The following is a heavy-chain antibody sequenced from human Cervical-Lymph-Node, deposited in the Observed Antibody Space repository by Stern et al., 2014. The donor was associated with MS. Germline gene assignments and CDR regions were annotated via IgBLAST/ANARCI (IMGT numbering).Heavy chain of an antibody. J-gene: IGHJ4*02. V-gene: IGHV5-51*03. Sequence: EVQLVESGAEVKKPGESLKISCKTAGYSFTNYWIGWVRQMPGKGRDWMAIIYPSDSYTRYSPSFQGQVIISADKSIGTAYLQWRSLKASDSGIYYCARGAPPENWGQGTLVTVSS. D-gene: IGHD1-26*01. CDR3: ARGAPPEN. CDR1: GYSFTNYW. CDR2: IYPSDSYT.